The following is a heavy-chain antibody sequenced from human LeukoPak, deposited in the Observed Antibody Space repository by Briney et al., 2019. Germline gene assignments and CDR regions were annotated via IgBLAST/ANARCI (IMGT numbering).Heavy chain of an antibody. Sequence: SETLSLTCTVSGGSISSGGYYWSWIRQNPGKGLEWMGYIYDSGSTYYNPSLRSRVTISADTSKNQFSLKLSSVTAADTAVYYCARGLDYYDSSGYYSPPDYWGQGTLVTVSS. J-gene: IGHJ4*02. CDR1: GGSISSGGYY. V-gene: IGHV4-31*03. CDR2: IYDSGST. D-gene: IGHD3-22*01. CDR3: ARGLDYYDSSGYYSPPDY.